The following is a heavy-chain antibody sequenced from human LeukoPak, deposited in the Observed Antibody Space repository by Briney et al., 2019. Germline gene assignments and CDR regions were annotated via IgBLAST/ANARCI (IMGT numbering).Heavy chain of an antibody. CDR1: GFTVSSNY. Sequence: GGSLRLSCAASGFTVSSNYMSWVRQAPGKGLEWVSVIYSGGSTYYADSVKGRFTISRDNSKNTLYLQMNSLRAEDTAVYYCAREMVRGVMSDAFDIWGQGTMVTVSS. D-gene: IGHD3-10*01. J-gene: IGHJ3*02. CDR3: AREMVRGVMSDAFDI. V-gene: IGHV3-53*01. CDR2: IYSGGST.